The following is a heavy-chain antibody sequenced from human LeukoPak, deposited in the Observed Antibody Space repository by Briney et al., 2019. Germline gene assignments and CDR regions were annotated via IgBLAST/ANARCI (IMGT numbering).Heavy chain of an antibody. Sequence: ASVKVSCKASGGTFSSYTIRWVRQAPGQGLEWMGRIIPILGIANYAQQFQGRVTITADKSTSTAYMELSSLRSEDTAVYYCARDLFVLRELRILGAFDIWGQGTMVTVSS. CDR1: GGTFSSYT. V-gene: IGHV1-69*04. CDR2: IIPILGIA. J-gene: IGHJ3*02. D-gene: IGHD1-7*01. CDR3: ARDLFVLRELRILGAFDI.